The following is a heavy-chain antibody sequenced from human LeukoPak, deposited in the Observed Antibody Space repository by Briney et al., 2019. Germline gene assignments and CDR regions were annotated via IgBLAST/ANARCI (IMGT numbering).Heavy chain of an antibody. V-gene: IGHV3-74*01. CDR3: ASDIGD. J-gene: IGHJ4*02. CDR2: ISSDGSIT. Sequence: GGSLRLSCAASGFTLSTYWMHWVRQAPGKGLVWVSRISSDGSITTYADSVKGRFTISRDDAKNTLYLQMNSLRAEDTGAYYCASDIGDWGQGTLVTVSS. D-gene: IGHD3-10*01. CDR1: GFTLSTYW.